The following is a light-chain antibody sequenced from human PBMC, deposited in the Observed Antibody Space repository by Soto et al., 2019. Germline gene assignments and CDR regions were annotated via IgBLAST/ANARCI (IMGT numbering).Light chain of an antibody. J-gene: IGKJ5*01. CDR3: QQYNYWPIT. Sequence: EVVIREAPAPLSVAAGVRVTPSRMSCQSVADNLACFQQNPGQGPRHLIYGASTRATGIPARFSGSGSETAVTLTVSSLRSEDSAVYYCQQYNYWPITFGQGTRLEIK. CDR1: QSVADN. V-gene: IGKV3-15*01. CDR2: GAS.